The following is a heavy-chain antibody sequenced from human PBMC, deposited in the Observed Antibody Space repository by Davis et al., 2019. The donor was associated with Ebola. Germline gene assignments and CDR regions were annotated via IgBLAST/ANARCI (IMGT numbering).Heavy chain of an antibody. Sequence: GGSLRLSCVASGFTFTPSTMHWVRQAPGKGLEWVAVISFDGSDTDYGDSVKGRFTISRDNSNNTLYLQMNSLRGDDTAVYFCAKSGGYSYGPRQYYFHLWGQGTLVTVSS. CDR2: ISFDGSDT. CDR1: GFTFTPST. CDR3: AKSGGYSYGPRQYYFHL. D-gene: IGHD5-18*01. J-gene: IGHJ4*02. V-gene: IGHV3-30*18.